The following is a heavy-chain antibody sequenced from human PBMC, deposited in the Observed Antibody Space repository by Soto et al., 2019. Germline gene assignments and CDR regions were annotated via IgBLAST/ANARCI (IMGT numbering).Heavy chain of an antibody. CDR1: GLPHSNFA. D-gene: IGHD2-21*01. CDR3: AKDAVYNDGLWLMDH. CDR2: IYGSGRGI. V-gene: IGHV3-23*05. Sequence: PGESLRLSCTASGLPHSNFAMMWVRQAPGKGLECVSGIYGSGRGIEYADSVKGRFTISRDNSKNTVYLEMTDLRADDTAIYYCAKDAVYNDGLWLMDHWGQGTQVTVSS. J-gene: IGHJ4*02.